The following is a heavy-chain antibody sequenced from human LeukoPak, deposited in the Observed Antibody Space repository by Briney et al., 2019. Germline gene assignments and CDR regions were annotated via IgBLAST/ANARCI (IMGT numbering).Heavy chain of an antibody. D-gene: IGHD3-10*01. CDR3: ARVGITMNWFDP. J-gene: IGHJ5*02. CDR1: GGSISSYY. Sequence: PSETLSLTCTVSGGSISSYYWSWIRQPPEKGLEWIGYIYYSGSTNYNPSLKSRVTISVDTSKNQFSLKLSSVTAADTAVYYCARVGITMNWFDPWGQGTLVTVSS. CDR2: IYYSGST. V-gene: IGHV4-59*01.